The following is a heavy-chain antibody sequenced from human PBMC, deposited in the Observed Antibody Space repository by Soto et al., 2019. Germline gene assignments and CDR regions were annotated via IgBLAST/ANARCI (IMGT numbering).Heavy chain of an antibody. CDR3: GRGEATGTPFIDH. V-gene: IGHV3-21*01. J-gene: IGHJ4*02. Sequence: EVQLVESGGGLVKPGVSLRLSCAASGFTFSTYTMNWVRQAPGKGLEWVSSISSSSSYIFYTDSVKGRFTISRDNAKQSLYLQMTSLRVEDTAVYYCGRGEATGTPFIDHWGQGTLVTVSS. D-gene: IGHD1-1*01. CDR2: ISSSSSYI. CDR1: GFTFSTYT.